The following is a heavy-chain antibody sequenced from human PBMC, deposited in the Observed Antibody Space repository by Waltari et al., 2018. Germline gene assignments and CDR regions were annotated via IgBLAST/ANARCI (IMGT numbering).Heavy chain of an antibody. Sequence: QVLLVASGGGVVQPGGSVRRLGAAPGFTFRSYGMQWVRQAPGKGLEWLAVIWYDGSNKYYADSVKGRFTISRDNSKNTLYLQMNSLRAEDTAVYYCASGLGYMDYWGQGTLVTVSS. CDR2: IWYDGSNK. CDR3: ASGLGYMDY. CDR1: GFTFRSYG. D-gene: IGHD1-1*01. J-gene: IGHJ4*02. V-gene: IGHV3-33*01.